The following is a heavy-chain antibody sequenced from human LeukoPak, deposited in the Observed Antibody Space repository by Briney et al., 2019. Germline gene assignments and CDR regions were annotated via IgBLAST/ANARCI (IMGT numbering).Heavy chain of an antibody. CDR2: ISAYNGNT. Sequence: ASVNVSCKASGYTFTSYGISWVRQAPGQGLEWVGWISAYNGNTNYAQKLQGRVTMTTDTSTSTAYMELRSLRSDDTAVYYCARAGYNLPLYYFDYWGQGTLVTVSS. CDR3: ARAGYNLPLYYFDY. CDR1: GYTFTSYG. D-gene: IGHD5-18*01. J-gene: IGHJ4*02. V-gene: IGHV1-18*01.